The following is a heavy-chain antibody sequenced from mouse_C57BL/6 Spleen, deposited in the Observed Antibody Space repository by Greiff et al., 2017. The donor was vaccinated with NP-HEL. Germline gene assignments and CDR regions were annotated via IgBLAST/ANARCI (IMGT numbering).Heavy chain of an antibody. CDR1: GYTFTSYW. V-gene: IGHV1-50*01. J-gene: IGHJ2*01. CDR3: ARRPYYSNWYYFDY. Sequence: QVQLQQPGAELVKPGASVKLSCKASGYTFTSYWMQWVKQRPGQGLEWIGEIDPSDSYTNYNQKFKGKATLTVDTSSSTAYMQLSSLTSEDSAVYYCARRPYYSNWYYFDYWGQGTTLTVSS. CDR2: IDPSDSYT. D-gene: IGHD2-5*01.